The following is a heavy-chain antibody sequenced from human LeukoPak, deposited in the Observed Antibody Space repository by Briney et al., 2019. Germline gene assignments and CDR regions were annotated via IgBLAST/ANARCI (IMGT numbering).Heavy chain of an antibody. CDR3: ARFTDPYYDFWSGYYGNWFDP. Sequence: GGSLRLSCAASGFTFNIAWMSWVRQAPGKGLEWVGRIKSKPNGETTAYGAPVKGRFTISRDDSKNTLYLQMNSLGAEDTAVYYCARFTDPYYDFWSGYYGNWFDPWGQGTLVTVSS. CDR2: IKSKPNGETT. J-gene: IGHJ5*02. CDR1: GFTFNIAW. V-gene: IGHV3-15*01. D-gene: IGHD3-3*01.